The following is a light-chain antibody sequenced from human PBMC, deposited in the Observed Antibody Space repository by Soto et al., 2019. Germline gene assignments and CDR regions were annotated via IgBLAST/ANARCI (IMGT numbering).Light chain of an antibody. J-gene: IGKJ1*01. CDR2: GAS. CDR3: QQYKNWPRT. CDR1: QSVSSS. V-gene: IGKV3D-15*01. Sequence: EIIMTQSPATLSVSPGERATFSCRASQSVSSSLAWHQQKPSQPPRLLIYGASTRATGIPARFSGSGSGTDFTLTISSLQSEDFAVYYCQQYKNWPRTFGQGTKVEIK.